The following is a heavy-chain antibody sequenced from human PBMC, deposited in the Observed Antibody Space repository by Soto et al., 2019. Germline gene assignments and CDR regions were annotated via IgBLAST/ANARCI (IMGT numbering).Heavy chain of an antibody. V-gene: IGHV4-31*03. Sequence: SQPLPLTCSVSWGSSVDGGYCWICIRKHPGKGLEWIGYIYYSGSTYYNPSLKSRVTISVDTSKNQFSLKLSSVTAADTAVYYCARVYRRVEVGSYYYHYFMAVLGKGTTVIVS. J-gene: IGHJ6*03. D-gene: IGHD2-15*01. CDR1: WGSSVDGGYC. CDR2: IYYSGST. CDR3: ARVYRRVEVGSYYYHYFMAV.